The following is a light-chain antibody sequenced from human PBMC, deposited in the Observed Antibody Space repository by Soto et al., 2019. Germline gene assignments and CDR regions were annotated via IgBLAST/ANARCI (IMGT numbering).Light chain of an antibody. V-gene: IGKV3-20*01. Sequence: EIVLTQSPGTLSSSPGERATLSCRASQRVSSNYLAWYQQKPGQPPRLLIYGAFTRATGIPDSFSGSGSGTDFTLTISRLEPDDFAVYFCQRYGGSLPFTFGQGTKVEI. CDR2: GAF. CDR1: QRVSSNY. CDR3: QRYGGSLPFT. J-gene: IGKJ2*01.